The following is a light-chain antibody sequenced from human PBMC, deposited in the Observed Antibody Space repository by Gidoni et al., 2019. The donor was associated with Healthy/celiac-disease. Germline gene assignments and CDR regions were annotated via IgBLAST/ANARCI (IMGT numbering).Light chain of an antibody. CDR1: QSVSSSY. J-gene: IGKJ2*01. CDR2: GAS. V-gene: IGKV3-20*01. CDR3: QQYGSSPLT. Sequence: IVLTQSPGTLSLSPGERATLSCRASQSVSSSYLAWYQQKPGQAPRLLIYGASSRATGIPDRFSGSASGTDFTLTISRLEPEDFAVYYCQQYGSSPLTFGQGTKLEIK.